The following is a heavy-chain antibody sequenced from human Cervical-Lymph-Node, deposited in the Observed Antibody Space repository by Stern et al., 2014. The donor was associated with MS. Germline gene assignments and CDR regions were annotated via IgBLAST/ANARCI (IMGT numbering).Heavy chain of an antibody. CDR1: GYTFTSYY. J-gene: IGHJ4*02. Sequence: VQLVESGAEVKKPGASVKVSCKASGYTFTSYYMHWVRQAPGQGLEWMGIINPSGGSTSYAKKFQGRVTMTRDTSTSTVYMELSSLRSEDTAVYYCARAAFTIGLDYWGQGTLVTVSS. CDR3: ARAAFTIGLDY. D-gene: IGHD3-9*01. CDR2: INPSGGST. V-gene: IGHV1-46*01.